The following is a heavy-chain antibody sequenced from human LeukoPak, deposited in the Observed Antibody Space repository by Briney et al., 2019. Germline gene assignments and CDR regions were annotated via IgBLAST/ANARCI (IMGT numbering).Heavy chain of an antibody. Sequence: PGESLKISCKGSGYSFTSYWIGWVRQMPGKGLEWMGIIYPGDSDTRYSPSFQGQVTISADKSISTAYPQWSSLKASDTAMYYCARRKYYYDSSGYAFDYWGQGTLVTVSS. V-gene: IGHV5-51*01. D-gene: IGHD3-22*01. CDR2: IYPGDSDT. CDR1: GYSFTSYW. CDR3: ARRKYYYDSSGYAFDY. J-gene: IGHJ4*02.